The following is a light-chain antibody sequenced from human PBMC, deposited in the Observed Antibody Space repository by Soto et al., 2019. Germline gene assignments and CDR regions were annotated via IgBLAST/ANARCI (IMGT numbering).Light chain of an antibody. CDR1: SSDVGGYNY. CDR3: SSYTSSSTLHVV. J-gene: IGLJ2*01. V-gene: IGLV2-14*01. CDR2: DVS. Sequence: QSVLTQPASVSGSPGQSIIISCTGTSSDVGGYNYVSWYQQHPGKAHKLMIYDVSNRPSGVSNRFSGSKSGNTASLTISGLQAEDEADYYCSSYTSSSTLHVVFGGGTKVTVL.